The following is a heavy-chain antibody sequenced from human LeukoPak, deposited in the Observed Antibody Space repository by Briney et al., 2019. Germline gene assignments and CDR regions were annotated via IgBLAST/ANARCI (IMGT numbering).Heavy chain of an antibody. D-gene: IGHD1-26*01. CDR2: ISHSGTT. V-gene: IGHV4-38-2*02. Sequence: SETLSLTCFASDYSISSGYFWGWIRRPPGKGLEWIGSISHSGTTYYNPSFKSRVTISLDTSKNQFSLKLKSVTTADTAFYYCEREGDILGATIDSWGQGTLVTVSS. CDR1: DYSISSGYF. CDR3: EREGDILGATIDS. J-gene: IGHJ4*02.